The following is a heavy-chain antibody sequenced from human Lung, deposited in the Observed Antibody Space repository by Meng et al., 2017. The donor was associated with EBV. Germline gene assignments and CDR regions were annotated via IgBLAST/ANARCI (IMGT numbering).Heavy chain of an antibody. CDR1: GGSFSGYY. D-gene: IGHD5-18*01. V-gene: IGHV4-34*01. CDR2: INHSGST. CDR3: ARAVDTGYFDY. Sequence: QVQLQQCGGGLLKPSETLSLTCAVYGGSFSGYYWSWIRQPPGKGLEWIGEINHSGSTNYNPSLKSRVTISVDKSKNQFSLKVTSVTAADTAVHSCARAVDTGYFDYWGQGTLVTVSS. J-gene: IGHJ4*02.